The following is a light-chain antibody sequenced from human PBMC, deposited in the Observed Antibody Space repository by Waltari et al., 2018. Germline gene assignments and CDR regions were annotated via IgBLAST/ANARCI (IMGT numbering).Light chain of an antibody. V-gene: IGKV3-20*01. CDR3: QYYGSSPWT. CDR1: QTVSSTY. J-gene: IGKJ1*01. CDR2: GAS. Sequence: EIVLTQSPGTLSLSPGERATLPCRARQTVSSTYFALYQQKPGQAPRLLIYGASSRATGIPDRFIGSGSGTDFALTISRLEPEDVAVYYCQYYGSSPWTFGQGTKVEIK.